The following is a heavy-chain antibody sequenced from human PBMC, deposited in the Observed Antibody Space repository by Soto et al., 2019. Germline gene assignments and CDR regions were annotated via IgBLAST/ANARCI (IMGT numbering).Heavy chain of an antibody. V-gene: IGHV4-4*07. Sequence: SETLSLTCTVSGGSISSYYWSWIRQPAGKGLEWIGRIYTSGSTNYNPSLKSRVTMSVDTSKNQFSLKLSSVTAADTAVYYCARCGLYCSSTSCPDAFDIWGQGTMVTVS. D-gene: IGHD2-2*01. J-gene: IGHJ3*02. CDR2: IYTSGST. CDR3: ARCGLYCSSTSCPDAFDI. CDR1: GGSISSYY.